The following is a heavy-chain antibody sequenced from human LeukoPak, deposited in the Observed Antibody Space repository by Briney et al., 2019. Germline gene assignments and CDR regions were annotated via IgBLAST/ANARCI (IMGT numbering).Heavy chain of an antibody. J-gene: IGHJ4*02. CDR2: IYYSGST. CDR3: ARGTRVYGDYEG. CDR1: GGSISSYY. Sequence: SETLSLTCTVSGGSISSYYWSWIRQPPGKGLEWIWYIYYSGSTNYNPSPKSRVTISVDTSKNQFSLKLSSVTAADTAVYYCARGTRVYGDYEGWGQGTLVTVSS. V-gene: IGHV4-59*01. D-gene: IGHD4-17*01.